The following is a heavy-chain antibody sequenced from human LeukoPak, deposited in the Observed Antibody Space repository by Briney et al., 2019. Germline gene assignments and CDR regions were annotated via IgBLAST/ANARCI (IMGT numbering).Heavy chain of an antibody. CDR1: GFAFSNYD. D-gene: IGHD2-2*01. Sequence: GVSLRLSCAASGFAFSNYDTHWVRQAPGKGLEWVAFTRYDGTNKYYVDSVKGRFTISRDNSKNTLYLQMNSLRAEATAVYYCAKVRLVPAAMLDYWGQGTLVTVSS. CDR2: TRYDGTNK. CDR3: AKVRLVPAAMLDY. J-gene: IGHJ4*02. V-gene: IGHV3-30*02.